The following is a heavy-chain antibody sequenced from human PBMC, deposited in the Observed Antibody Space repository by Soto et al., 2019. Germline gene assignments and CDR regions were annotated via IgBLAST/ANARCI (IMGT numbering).Heavy chain of an antibody. CDR2: IVLIFGSP. J-gene: IGHJ6*02. CDR1: GGTFSRSA. Sequence: QVQLVQSGAEVKKPGSSVKVSCKASGGTFSRSAISWVRQAPGQGREWMGGIVLIFGSPNYSQKFQGRLTITADEPTSTAYMELSSLKSDDTAVYFCARSYFGETIINGGFDYHGLDVWGQGTTVTVSS. D-gene: IGHD3-10*01. CDR3: ARSYFGETIINGGFDYHGLDV. V-gene: IGHV1-69*01.